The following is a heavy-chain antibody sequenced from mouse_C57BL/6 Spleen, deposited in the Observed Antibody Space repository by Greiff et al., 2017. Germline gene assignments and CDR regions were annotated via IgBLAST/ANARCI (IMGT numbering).Heavy chain of an antibody. CDR2: INPSSGYT. CDR1: GYTFTSYT. CDR3: ARSGSSYAGGLWYFDV. V-gene: IGHV1-4*01. J-gene: IGHJ1*03. D-gene: IGHD1-1*01. Sequence: QVQLQQSGAELARPGASVKMSCKASGYTFTSYTLHWVKQRPGQGLEWIGYINPSSGYTKYNQKFKAKATLTADKSSSTAYMQLSSLTSEDSAVYYCARSGSSYAGGLWYFDVWGTGTTVTVSS.